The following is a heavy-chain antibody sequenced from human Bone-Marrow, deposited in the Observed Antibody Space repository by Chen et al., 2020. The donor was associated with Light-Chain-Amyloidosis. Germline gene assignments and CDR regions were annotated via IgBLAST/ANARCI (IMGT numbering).Heavy chain of an antibody. Sequence: QVQLQESGPALVKPSGTLSLTCTVAGASVSSDYHYWTWIRQPPGDRLEWIGYIYYTGSTKYNPSLESRIAISIDTSKNQFSLKVNSVTAADTAVYYCVRRDVRWHIDFWGQGALVTVSS. D-gene: IGHD6-13*01. J-gene: IGHJ4*02. CDR3: VRRDVRWHIDF. CDR2: IYYTGST. CDR1: GASVSSDYHY. V-gene: IGHV4-61*01.